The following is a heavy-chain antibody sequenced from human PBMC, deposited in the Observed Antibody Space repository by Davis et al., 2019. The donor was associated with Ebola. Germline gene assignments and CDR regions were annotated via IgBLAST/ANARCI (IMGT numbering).Heavy chain of an antibody. CDR3: ARRGTSSWYAGWFDP. CDR1: GYTFRAYA. CDR2: ITPYNYNT. J-gene: IGHJ5*02. D-gene: IGHD6-13*01. V-gene: IGHV1-18*01. Sequence: ASVKVSCKASGYTFRAYAINWVRQAPGQGLEWMGWITPYNYNTNYAQKFHGRVTMTTDTSTSTAYMELRSLTPDDAAVYYCARRGTSSWYAGWFDPWGQGTLVTVSS.